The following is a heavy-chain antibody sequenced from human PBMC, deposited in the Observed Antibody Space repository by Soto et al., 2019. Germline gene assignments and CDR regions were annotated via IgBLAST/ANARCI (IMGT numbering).Heavy chain of an antibody. V-gene: IGHV4-59*01. Sequence: SETLSLTCTVSGGSISSYYWSWIRQPPGKGLEWIGYIYYSGSTNYNPSLKSRVTISVDTSKNQFSLKLSSVTAADTAVYYGARGAGWFDPWGQGTLVTVSS. CDR3: ARGAGWFDP. D-gene: IGHD3-10*01. CDR1: GGSISSYY. J-gene: IGHJ5*02. CDR2: IYYSGST.